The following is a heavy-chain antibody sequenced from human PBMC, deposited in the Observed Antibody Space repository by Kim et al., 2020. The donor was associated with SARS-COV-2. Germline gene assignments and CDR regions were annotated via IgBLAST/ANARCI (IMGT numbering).Heavy chain of an antibody. Sequence: VQGRVTITADESTSTAYMELSSLRSEDTAVYYCARAGWAAPNYYYYGMDVWGQGTTVTVSS. J-gene: IGHJ6*02. CDR3: ARAGWAAPNYYYYGMDV. D-gene: IGHD2-15*01. V-gene: IGHV1-69*01.